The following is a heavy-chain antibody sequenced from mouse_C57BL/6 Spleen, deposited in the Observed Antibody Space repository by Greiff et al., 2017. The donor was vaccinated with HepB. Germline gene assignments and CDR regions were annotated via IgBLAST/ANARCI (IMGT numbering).Heavy chain of an antibody. CDR1: GYTFTSYW. D-gene: IGHD1-1*01. Sequence: VKLQHPGAELVKPGASVKLSCKASGYTFTSYWMHWVKQRPGQGLEWIGMIHPNSGSTNYNEKFKSKATLTVDKSSSTAYMQLSSLTSEDSAVYYCARTHYYGSLYWYFDVWGTGTTVTVSS. CDR2: IHPNSGST. CDR3: ARTHYYGSLYWYFDV. J-gene: IGHJ1*03. V-gene: IGHV1-64*01.